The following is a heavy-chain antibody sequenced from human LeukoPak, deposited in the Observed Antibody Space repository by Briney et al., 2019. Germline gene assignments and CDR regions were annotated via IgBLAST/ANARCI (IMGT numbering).Heavy chain of an antibody. CDR2: MNPNSGNT. V-gene: IGHV1-8*02. J-gene: IGHJ4*02. CDR1: GYTFTSYY. Sequence: ASVKVSCKASGYTFTSYYMHWVRQATGQGLEWMGWMNPNSGNTGYAQKFQGGVTMTRNTSISTAYMELSSLRSEDTAVYYCARGPPHYDFWSGYYSGSFDYWGQGTLVTVSS. CDR3: ARGPPHYDFWSGYYSGSFDY. D-gene: IGHD3-3*01.